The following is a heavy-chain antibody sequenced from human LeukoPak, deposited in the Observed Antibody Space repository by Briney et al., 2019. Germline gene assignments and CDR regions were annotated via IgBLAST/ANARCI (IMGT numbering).Heavy chain of an antibody. CDR3: ARDSGEVPDY. V-gene: IGHV1-2*02. Sequence: ASVKVSCKASGYTFTDYYMHWVRQAPGQGLEWMGWINPKSGGTNYAQKFHGSVTMTRDTSISTAYMELDRLRFDDTAVYYCARDSGEVPDYWGQGTLVTVSS. CDR2: INPKSGGT. J-gene: IGHJ4*02. D-gene: IGHD3-10*01. CDR1: GYTFTDYY.